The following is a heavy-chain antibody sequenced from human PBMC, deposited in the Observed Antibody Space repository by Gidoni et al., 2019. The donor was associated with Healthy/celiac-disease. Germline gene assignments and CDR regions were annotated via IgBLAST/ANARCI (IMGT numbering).Heavy chain of an antibody. Sequence: EVQLVESGGGLVKPGGSLRLPCAASGFTSSTAWVRWVRHAPGKGLAWVGRSESKTDGGTTDYAAPVKGRFTVSRDDSKNTLYLQMNRLKAEGTAVYYCTTDLVSSGWALGYWGQGTLVTVSS. V-gene: IGHV3-15*04. CDR2: SESKTDGGTT. CDR1: GFTSSTAW. CDR3: TTDLVSSGWALGY. D-gene: IGHD6-19*01. J-gene: IGHJ4*02.